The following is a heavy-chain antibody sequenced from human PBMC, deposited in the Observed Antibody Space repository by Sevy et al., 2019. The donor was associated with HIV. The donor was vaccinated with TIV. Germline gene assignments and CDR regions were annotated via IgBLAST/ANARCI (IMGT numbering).Heavy chain of an antibody. CDR2: ISAYNGNT. Sequence: ASVKVSCKASGYTFTSYGISWVRQAPGQGLEWMGWISAYNGNTNYAQKLQGRVTMTTDTSTSTAYMELRSLRSDDTAVYYCAREIGYSSGWEDYYYGMDVWGQGTTVTVSS. V-gene: IGHV1-18*01. J-gene: IGHJ6*02. D-gene: IGHD6-19*01. CDR3: AREIGYSSGWEDYYYGMDV. CDR1: GYTFTSYG.